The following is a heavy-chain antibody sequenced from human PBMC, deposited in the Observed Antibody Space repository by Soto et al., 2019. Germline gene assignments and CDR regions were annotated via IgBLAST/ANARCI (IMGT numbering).Heavy chain of an antibody. CDR2: ISDRGGST. V-gene: IGHV3-23*01. Sequence: GGSLRLSCAASGFAFKNYAMSWVRQAPGRGLEWVSTISDRGGSTYYADSVRGRFTISRDNSKNTLYLQMSGLRDEDTAVFYCSRNPGSYDISDDFDSWGPGTLVTVSS. D-gene: IGHD3-22*01. CDR1: GFAFKNYA. J-gene: IGHJ4*02. CDR3: SRNPGSYDISDDFDS.